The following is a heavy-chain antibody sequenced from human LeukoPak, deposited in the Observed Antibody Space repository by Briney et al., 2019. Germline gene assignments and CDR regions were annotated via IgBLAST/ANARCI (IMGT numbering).Heavy chain of an antibody. CDR1: GFTFSSYW. D-gene: IGHD3-22*01. CDR2: IKQDGSEK. Sequence: PGGSLRLSCAASGFTFSSYWMSWVRQAPGKGLEWVANIKQDGSEKYYVDSVKGRFTISRDNAKNSLYLQMNSLRAEDTAVYYCARVGDRSGYFYYFDYWGQGTLVTVSS. J-gene: IGHJ4*02. V-gene: IGHV3-7*03. CDR3: ARVGDRSGYFYYFDY.